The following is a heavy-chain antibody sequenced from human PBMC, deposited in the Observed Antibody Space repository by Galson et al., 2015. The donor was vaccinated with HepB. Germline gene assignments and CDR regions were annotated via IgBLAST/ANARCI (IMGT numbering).Heavy chain of an antibody. CDR1: GYTFTSYY. D-gene: IGHD3-10*01. Sequence: SVKVSCKASGYTFTSYYMHRVRQAPGQGLEWMGWISAYNGNTNYAQKLQGRVTMTTGTSTSTAYMELRSLRSDDTAVYYCARVEDYYGPSPRNYYYGMDVWGQGTTVTVSS. CDR2: ISAYNGNT. V-gene: IGHV1-18*04. J-gene: IGHJ6*02. CDR3: ARVEDYYGPSPRNYYYGMDV.